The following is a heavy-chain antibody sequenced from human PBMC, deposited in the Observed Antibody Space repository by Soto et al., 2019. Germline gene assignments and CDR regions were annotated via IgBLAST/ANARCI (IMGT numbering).Heavy chain of an antibody. Sequence: LRLSCAASGFTFNTYGMHWVRQIPGNGLQWVAIIWYDGSIKYYADSVKGRFTISRDNSKNTLYLQMNNLRDEDTAVYYCARIDCTGNNCNPYYHYGMDVWGQGTTVTVSS. D-gene: IGHD2-8*02. V-gene: IGHV3-33*01. CDR1: GFTFNTYG. CDR3: ARIDCTGNNCNPYYHYGMDV. CDR2: IWYDGSIK. J-gene: IGHJ6*02.